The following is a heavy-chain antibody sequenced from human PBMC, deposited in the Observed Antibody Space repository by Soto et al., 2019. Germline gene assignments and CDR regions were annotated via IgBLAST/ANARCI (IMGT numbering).Heavy chain of an antibody. CDR2: ISSSSSYT. CDR3: GRDSIALDSPGEIGI. CDR1: GFTFTDYY. J-gene: IGHJ3*02. Sequence: QEQLVESGGGLVKPGGSLRLSCAASGFTFTDYYMTWLRQAPGKGLEWVSYISSSSSYTKYADSVKGRFTISRDNAKHSLYLQMNDLRAEDTAVYYCGRDSIALDSPGEIGIWCPGTMVTVSS. D-gene: IGHD7-27*01. V-gene: IGHV3-11*06.